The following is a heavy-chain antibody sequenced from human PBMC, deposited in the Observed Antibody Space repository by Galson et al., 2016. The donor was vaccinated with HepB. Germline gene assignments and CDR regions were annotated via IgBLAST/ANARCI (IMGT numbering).Heavy chain of an antibody. CDR3: AKDISPAHMVISSNYYYGMDV. CDR2: ISWNSGSI. J-gene: IGHJ6*02. V-gene: IGHV3-9*01. Sequence: SLRLSCAASGFTFDHYAMHWVRQAPGKGLEWVSGISWNSGSIGYADSVKGRFTISRDNAKNSLYLRLSSLRAEDTALYYCAKDISPAHMVISSNYYYGMDVCGQGTTVTVSS. D-gene: IGHD4/OR15-4a*01. CDR1: GFTFDHYA.